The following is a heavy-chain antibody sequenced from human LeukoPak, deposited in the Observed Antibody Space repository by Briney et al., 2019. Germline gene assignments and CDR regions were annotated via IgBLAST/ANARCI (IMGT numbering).Heavy chain of an antibody. D-gene: IGHD3-10*01. CDR3: ARSAGSGSYKDYPFDY. J-gene: IGHJ4*02. V-gene: IGHV3-21*01. Sequence: KPGGSLRLSCAASGFTFSSYTMNWVRQAPRKGLEWVSSISSSSSYIYSADSVKGRFTISRDNPKNSLYLQMNSLRAADMAVYYCARSAGSGSYKDYPFDYWGQGTLVTVSS. CDR1: GFTFSSYT. CDR2: ISSSSSYI.